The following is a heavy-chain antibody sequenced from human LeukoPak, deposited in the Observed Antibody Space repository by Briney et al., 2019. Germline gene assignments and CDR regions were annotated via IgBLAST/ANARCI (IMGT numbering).Heavy chain of an antibody. D-gene: IGHD1-1*01. CDR2: IGGSDGGT. J-gene: IGHJ4*02. CDR1: AFTFSTYA. V-gene: IGHV3-23*01. CDR3: AKGHDTRTATLDY. Sequence: GGSLSLSCAASAFTFSTYAMTWVRQAPGKGLEWVSAIGGSDGGTYYADSVKGRFTISRDNSRNTLYLQMNSLTAEDTAIYYCAKGHDTRTATLDYWGQGTLVTVSS.